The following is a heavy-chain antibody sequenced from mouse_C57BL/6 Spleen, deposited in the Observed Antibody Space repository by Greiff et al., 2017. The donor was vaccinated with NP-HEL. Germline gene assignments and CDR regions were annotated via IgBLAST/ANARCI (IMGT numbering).Heavy chain of an antibody. Sequence: VMLVESGAELVKPGASVKISCKASGYAFSSYWMNWVKQRPGKGLEWIGQIYPGDGDTNYNGKFKGKATLTADKSSSTAYMQLSSLTSEDSAVYFCAKREGTTVVATGYFDYWGQGTTLTVSS. CDR3: AKREGTTVVATGYFDY. CDR1: GYAFSSYW. J-gene: IGHJ2*01. CDR2: IYPGDGDT. D-gene: IGHD1-1*01. V-gene: IGHV1-80*01.